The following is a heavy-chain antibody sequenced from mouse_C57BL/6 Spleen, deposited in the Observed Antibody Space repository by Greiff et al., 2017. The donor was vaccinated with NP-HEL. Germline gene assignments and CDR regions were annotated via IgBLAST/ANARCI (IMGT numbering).Heavy chain of an antibody. CDR1: GFTFSDYG. D-gene: IGHD2-3*01. CDR2: ISSGSSTL. CDR3: ARDDGWTWFAY. Sequence: DVKLVESGGGLVKPGGSLKLSCAASGFTFSDYGMHWVRQAPEKGLEWVAYISSGSSTLYYADTVKGRFTISRDNAKNTLFLQMTSLRSEDTAMYYCARDDGWTWFAYWGQGTLVTVSA. J-gene: IGHJ3*01. V-gene: IGHV5-17*01.